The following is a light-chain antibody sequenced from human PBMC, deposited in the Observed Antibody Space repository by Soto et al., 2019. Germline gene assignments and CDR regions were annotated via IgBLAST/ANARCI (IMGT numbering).Light chain of an antibody. Sequence: EIVLTQSPGTLSLSPGERATLSCRASLSVRNSYLAWYQQRPGQAPRLLIYDAFSRATGIPDRFSGGGSGTDFTLTISSLEPEDSEVYYCQQYGSSPRTFGQGTKLEIK. CDR3: QQYGSSPRT. J-gene: IGKJ2*01. CDR1: LSVRNSY. V-gene: IGKV3-20*01. CDR2: DAF.